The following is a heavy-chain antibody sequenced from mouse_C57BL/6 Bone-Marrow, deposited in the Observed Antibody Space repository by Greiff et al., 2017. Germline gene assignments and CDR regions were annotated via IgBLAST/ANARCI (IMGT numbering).Heavy chain of an antibody. D-gene: IGHD2-4*01. CDR3: ASPTMITTGYAMDY. J-gene: IGHJ4*01. CDR2: INSDGGST. CDR1: EYEFPSHD. V-gene: IGHV5-2*01. Sequence: EVKVVESGGGLVQPGESLKLSCESNEYEFPSHDMSWVRKTPEKRLELVAAINSDGGSTYYPDTMERRFIISRDNTKKTLYLQMSSLRSEDTALYYCASPTMITTGYAMDYWGQGTSVTVSS.